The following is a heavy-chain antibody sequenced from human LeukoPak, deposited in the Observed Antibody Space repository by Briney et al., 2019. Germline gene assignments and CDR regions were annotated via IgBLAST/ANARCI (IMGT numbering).Heavy chain of an antibody. D-gene: IGHD5-18*01. CDR1: GGSISSSPYY. CDR3: AKGAGGFSYYNWFGP. CDR2: IYYSGTT. Sequence: SETLSLTCTVSGGSISSSPYYWGWIRQPPGKGLEWIGSIYYSGTTHYNPSLESRVTISVDTSKNQFSLKLASVTAADTAIYYCAKGAGGFSYYNWFGPWGQGTLVTVSS. V-gene: IGHV4-39*07. J-gene: IGHJ5*02.